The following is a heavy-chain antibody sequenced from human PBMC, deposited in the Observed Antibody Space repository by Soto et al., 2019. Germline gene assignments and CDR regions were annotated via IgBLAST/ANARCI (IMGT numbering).Heavy chain of an antibody. V-gene: IGHV3-33*01. CDR1: GFTFSSYG. CDR3: SGGLSHHQSSFDY. J-gene: IGHJ4*02. D-gene: IGHD3-16*02. CDR2: IWYDGSNK. Sequence: PGGSLRLSCAASGFTFSSYGMHWVRQAPGKGLEWVAVIWYDGSNKYYADSVKGRFTISRDNSKNTLYLQMNSLRAEDTAVYYCSGGLSHHQSSFDYWGQGTLVTVSS.